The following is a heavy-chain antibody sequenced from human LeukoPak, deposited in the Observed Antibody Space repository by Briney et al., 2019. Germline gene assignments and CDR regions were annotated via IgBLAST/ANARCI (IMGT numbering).Heavy chain of an antibody. CDR3: ARVWYDFWSGYPNWFDP. V-gene: IGHV4-61*02. J-gene: IGHJ5*02. Sequence: PSETLSLTCTVSGGSISSGSYYWSWIRQPAGKGLEWIGRIYTSGSTNYNPSLKSRVTISVDTSKNQFSLKLSSVTAADTAVYYCARVWYDFWSGYPNWFDPWGQGTLVTVSS. CDR2: IYTSGST. CDR1: GGSISSGSYY. D-gene: IGHD3-3*01.